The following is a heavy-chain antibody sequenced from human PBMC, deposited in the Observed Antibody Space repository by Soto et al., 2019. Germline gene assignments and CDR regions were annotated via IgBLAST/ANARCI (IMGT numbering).Heavy chain of an antibody. V-gene: IGHV4-59*12. J-gene: IGHJ5*01. CDR3: ARLGKSTGSDS. CDR2: VSKSGST. Sequence: SETLSLTCTVSGSSLSSYYWTWIRQSPGSGLEWIGYVSKSGSTDYNPSLKSRVTISVDTSKNQFFLMLSSVSAADSAVYFCARLGKSTGSDSWGQGILVTVSS. CDR1: GSSLSSYY. D-gene: IGHD1-1*01.